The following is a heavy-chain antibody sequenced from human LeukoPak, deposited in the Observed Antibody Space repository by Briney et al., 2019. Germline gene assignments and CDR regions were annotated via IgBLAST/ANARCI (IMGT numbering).Heavy chain of an antibody. D-gene: IGHD3-10*01. CDR1: RFTLSSYW. CDR3: ARGLSRGLDAFDI. CDR2: INTDGSST. J-gene: IGHJ3*02. Sequence: GGSLRLSCAASRFTLSSYWMHWVRQAPGKGLVWVSRINTDGSSTNYADSVKGRFTISRDNAKNTLYLQMNSLRAEDTAVYYCARGLSRGLDAFDIWGQGTMVTVSS. V-gene: IGHV3-74*01.